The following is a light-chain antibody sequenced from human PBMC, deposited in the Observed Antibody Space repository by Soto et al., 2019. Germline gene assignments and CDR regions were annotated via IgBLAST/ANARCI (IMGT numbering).Light chain of an antibody. V-gene: IGKV3-15*01. J-gene: IGKJ1*01. CDR2: GAS. Sequence: ELAQSPVTLSLSPGERATLSCRASQSVISSYLAWYQQKPGQAPRLLIYGASTRATGIPARFSGSGSGTEFTLTISSLQSEDFAVYYCQQYNNWPRSFGQGTKV. CDR1: QSVISSY. CDR3: QQYNNWPRS.